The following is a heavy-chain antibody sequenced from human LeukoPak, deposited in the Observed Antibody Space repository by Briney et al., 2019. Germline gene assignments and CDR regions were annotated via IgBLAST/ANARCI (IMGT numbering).Heavy chain of an antibody. V-gene: IGHV4-61*08. D-gene: IGHD5-24*01. Sequence: ASGPTLVNPTQTLTLTCTFSGFSLSTSGMCVSWIRQPPGKGLEWIGYISYSGSTNYNPSLKSRVTISVDTSKNQFSLKLSSVTAADTAVYYCARGGRWLQFNYWGQGTLVTVSS. CDR1: GFSLSTSGMC. CDR3: ARGGRWLQFNY. CDR2: ISYSGST. J-gene: IGHJ4*02.